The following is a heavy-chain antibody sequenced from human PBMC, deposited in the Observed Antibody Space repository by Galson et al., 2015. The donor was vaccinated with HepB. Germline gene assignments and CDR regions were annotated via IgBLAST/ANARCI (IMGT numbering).Heavy chain of an antibody. CDR2: ISSSSSYI. CDR1: GFTFSSYS. CDR3: ARGLSTSLRDAFDI. V-gene: IGHV3-21*01. Sequence: SLRLSCAASGFTFSSYSMNWVRQAPGKGLEWVSSISSSSSYIYYADSVKGRFTISRDNAKNSLYLQMNSLRAEDTAVYYCARGLSTSLRDAFDIWGQGTMVTVSS. D-gene: IGHD2-2*01. J-gene: IGHJ3*02.